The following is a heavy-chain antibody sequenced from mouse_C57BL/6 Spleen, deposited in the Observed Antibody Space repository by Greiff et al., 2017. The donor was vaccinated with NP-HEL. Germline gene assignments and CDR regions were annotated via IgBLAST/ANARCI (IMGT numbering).Heavy chain of an antibody. Sequence: EVHLVESGGGLVKPGGSLKLSCAASGFTFSDYGMHWVRQAPEKGLEWVAYISSGSSTIYYADTVKGRFTISRDNAKNTLFLQMTSLRSEDTAMYYCARHYGGEGYFDVWGTGTTVTVSS. CDR1: GFTFSDYG. V-gene: IGHV5-17*01. CDR2: ISSGSSTI. J-gene: IGHJ1*03. CDR3: ARHYGGEGYFDV. D-gene: IGHD1-1*01.